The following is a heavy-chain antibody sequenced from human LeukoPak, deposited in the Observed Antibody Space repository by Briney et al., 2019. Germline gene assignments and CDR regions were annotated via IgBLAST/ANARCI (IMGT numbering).Heavy chain of an antibody. J-gene: IGHJ4*02. CDR3: ARIGLLSGSGSFVH. D-gene: IGHD3-10*01. CDR2: IKEDGSEK. CDR1: GFTFSIYW. Sequence: GGSLRLSCVASGFTFSIYWMSWVRQAPGTGLEWVANIKEDGSEKYYVDSVKGRFTISRDNAENSLYLQMNSLRAEDTAVYYCARIGLLSGSGSFVHWGQGTLVTVSS. V-gene: IGHV3-7*05.